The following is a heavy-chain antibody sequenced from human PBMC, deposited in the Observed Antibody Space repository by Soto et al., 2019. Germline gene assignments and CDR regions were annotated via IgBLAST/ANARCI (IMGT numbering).Heavy chain of an antibody. D-gene: IGHD5-18*01. V-gene: IGHV3-23*01. Sequence: PGRSLRLSCAVAGFTFSSYAMNWVRQAPGKGLEWVSGISGSGGSTYHADSVKGRLTISRDNSKNTLYLQMNSLRAEDTAVYYCAKGHGYGFDYWGQGTLVTVSS. CDR2: ISGSGGST. J-gene: IGHJ4*02. CDR3: AKGHGYGFDY. CDR1: GFTFSSYA.